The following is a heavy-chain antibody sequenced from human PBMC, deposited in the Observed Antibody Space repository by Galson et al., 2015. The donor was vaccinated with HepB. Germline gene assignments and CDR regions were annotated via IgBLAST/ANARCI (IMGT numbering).Heavy chain of an antibody. Sequence: LRLSCAVSGITFSRYGMSWVRQAPGKGLEWVSGSSRTGGRAYYADSVKGRFAVSRDKSKNTLYLQMNSLRADDTALYYCAIAYGMDPLFLGYDAFDIRGQGTMITASS. CDR1: GITFSRYG. CDR2: SSRTGGRA. V-gene: IGHV3-23*01. J-gene: IGHJ3*02. D-gene: IGHD1-26*01. CDR3: AIAYGMDPLFLGYDAFDI.